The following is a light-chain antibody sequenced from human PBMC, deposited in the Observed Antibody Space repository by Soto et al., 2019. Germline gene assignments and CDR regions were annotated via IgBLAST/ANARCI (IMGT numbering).Light chain of an antibody. V-gene: IGKV3-15*01. CDR1: QSVSDR. CDR3: QQYADWPKT. Sequence: EIVMAQSPDTLSVSPGERATLSCRASQSVSDRVVWYQQKSGQAPSLLIYAASTRAAGVPARFSGSGSGTEFTLTISSLQSEDFAVYFCQQYADWPKTFSQGTKV. J-gene: IGKJ1*01. CDR2: AAS.